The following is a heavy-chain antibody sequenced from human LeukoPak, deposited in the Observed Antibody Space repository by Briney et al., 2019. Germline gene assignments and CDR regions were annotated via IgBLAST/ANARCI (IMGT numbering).Heavy chain of an antibody. Sequence: GGSLRLSCAASGFSVSTYEMNWVRQAPGKGLEWVSVIYSGGSTYYADSVKGRFTISRDNSKNTLYLQMNSLRAEDTAVYYCARVSGYYGSGIDYWGQGTLVTVSS. J-gene: IGHJ4*02. V-gene: IGHV3-53*01. CDR2: IYSGGST. CDR1: GFSVSTYE. CDR3: ARVSGYYGSGIDY. D-gene: IGHD3-10*01.